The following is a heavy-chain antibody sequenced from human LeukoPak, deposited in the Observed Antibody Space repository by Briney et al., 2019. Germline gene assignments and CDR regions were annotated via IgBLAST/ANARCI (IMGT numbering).Heavy chain of an antibody. J-gene: IGHJ6*02. D-gene: IGHD2-2*01. V-gene: IGHV1-46*01. Sequence: GASVKVSCKASEYSFTSYEINWVRQVAGHGLEWMGIINPSGGDTSYAQKFQGRVTTTRDPSTSTVYMEVVSLRPEDTAVYYCARGCRVVPGVHNVGMTSYYNGMDVWGQGTTVTVSS. CDR3: ARGCRVVPGVHNVGMTSYYNGMDV. CDR2: INPSGGDT. CDR1: EYSFTSYE.